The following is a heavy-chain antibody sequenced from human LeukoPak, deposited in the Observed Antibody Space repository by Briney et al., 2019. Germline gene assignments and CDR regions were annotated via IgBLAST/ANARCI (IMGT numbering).Heavy chain of an antibody. Sequence: GGSLRLSCAASGFTFSSYWMHWVRQAPGKGLVWVSRINSDGSNTSYADSVKGRFTISRDNAKNTLYLQMNSLRAEDTAVYYCARSGYYYYYMDVWGKGTTVTVSS. J-gene: IGHJ6*03. CDR3: ARSGYYYYYMDV. CDR2: INSDGSNT. V-gene: IGHV3-74*01. CDR1: GFTFSSYW.